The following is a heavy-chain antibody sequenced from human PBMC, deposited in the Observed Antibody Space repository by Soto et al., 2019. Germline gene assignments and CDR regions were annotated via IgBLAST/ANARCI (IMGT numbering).Heavy chain of an antibody. J-gene: IGHJ6*02. CDR3: ARGRLYYYGSGSYLGNYSYYYGMDV. CDR1: GGSFSGYY. D-gene: IGHD3-10*01. Sequence: PSETLSLTCAVYGGSFSGYYWSWIRQPPGKGLEWIGEINHSGSTNYNPSLKSRVTISVDTSKNQFSLKLSSVTAADTAVYYCARGRLYYYGSGSYLGNYSYYYGMDVWGQRTPVTVSS. V-gene: IGHV4-34*01. CDR2: INHSGST.